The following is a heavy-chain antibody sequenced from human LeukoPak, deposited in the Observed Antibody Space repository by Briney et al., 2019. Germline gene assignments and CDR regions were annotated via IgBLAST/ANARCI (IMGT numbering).Heavy chain of an antibody. J-gene: IGHJ4*02. CDR1: GFTFDDYA. D-gene: IGHD3-22*01. CDR3: ARDLPPAYYYDSSGYGVDY. Sequence: PGGSLRLSCAASGFTFDDYAMHWVRQAPGKGLEWVSSISSSSSYIYYADSVKGRFTISRDNAKNSLYLQMNSLRAEDTAVYYCARDLPPAYYYDSSGYGVDYWGQGTLVTVSS. V-gene: IGHV3-21*01. CDR2: ISSSSSYI.